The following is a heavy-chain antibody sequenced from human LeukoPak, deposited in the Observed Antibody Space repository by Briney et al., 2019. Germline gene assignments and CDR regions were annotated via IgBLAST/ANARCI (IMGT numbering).Heavy chain of an antibody. CDR3: ARVGLAATNLLSPFDY. J-gene: IGHJ4*02. CDR2: TYYRSKWYN. Sequence: SQTLSLTCAISGDSVSSNSAAWNWIRQSPSRGLEWLGRTYYRSKWYNDYAVSVKSRITINPDTSKNQFSLQLNSVTPEDTAVYYCARVGLAATNLLSPFDYWGQGTLVTVSS. D-gene: IGHD2-15*01. V-gene: IGHV6-1*01. CDR1: GDSVSSNSAA.